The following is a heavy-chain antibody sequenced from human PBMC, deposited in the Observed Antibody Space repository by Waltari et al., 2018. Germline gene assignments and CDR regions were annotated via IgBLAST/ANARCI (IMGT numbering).Heavy chain of an antibody. V-gene: IGHV3-49*04. CDR2: IRSKTYGGAP. J-gene: IGHJ4*02. CDR3: TRADGMTDLDY. Sequence: EVQLAESGGGLVQQGRSLRLYCTASGFTFGDCAMTWVRQVPGKGLEWVGFIRSKTYGGAPEYAASVKGRFTISRDDSKSVAYLQMNSLRTEDTALYYCTRADGMTDLDYWGQGALVTVSS. CDR1: GFTFGDCA.